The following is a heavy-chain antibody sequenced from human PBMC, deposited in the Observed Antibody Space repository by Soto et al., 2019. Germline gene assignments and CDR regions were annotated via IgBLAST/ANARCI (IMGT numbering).Heavy chain of an antibody. CDR2: THDSGST. Sequence: SETLSLTCTVSGGPISSYYWSWIRQSPGKGLEWIGYTHDSGSTNYNPSLKSRVTMSVDTSKNQFSLKLSSVTAADTAVYYCARHSYCSSICWFDPWGQGTLVTVSS. CDR1: GGPISSYY. CDR3: ARHSYCSSICWFDP. V-gene: IGHV4-59*08. J-gene: IGHJ5*02. D-gene: IGHD2-2*01.